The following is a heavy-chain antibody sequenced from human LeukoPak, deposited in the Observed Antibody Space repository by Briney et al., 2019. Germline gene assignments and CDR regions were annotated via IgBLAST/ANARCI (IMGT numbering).Heavy chain of an antibody. J-gene: IGHJ5*02. Sequence: SQTLSLTCAISVDSVSSNSAAWNWIRQSPSRGLEWLGKTYYRSKWYNDYAVSVKSRITINPDTSKNQFSLQLNSVTPEDTAVYYCARVYSSGWYDWFDPWGQGTLVTVSS. V-gene: IGHV6-1*01. CDR3: ARVYSSGWYDWFDP. CDR1: VDSVSSNSAA. D-gene: IGHD6-19*01. CDR2: TYYRSKWYN.